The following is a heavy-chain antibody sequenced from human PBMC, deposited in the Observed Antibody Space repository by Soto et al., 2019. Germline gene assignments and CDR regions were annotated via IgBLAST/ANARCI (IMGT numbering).Heavy chain of an antibody. J-gene: IGHJ6*02. Sequence: KTSETLSLTCTVSGGSISSYYWSWIRQPAGKGLEWIGRIYTSGSTNYNPSLKSRVTMSVDTSKNQFSLKLSSVTAADTAVYYCARDHAAAPIPDYYYYYGMDVWGQGTTVTGSS. V-gene: IGHV4-4*07. D-gene: IGHD6-13*01. CDR2: IYTSGST. CDR1: GGSISSYY. CDR3: ARDHAAAPIPDYYYYYGMDV.